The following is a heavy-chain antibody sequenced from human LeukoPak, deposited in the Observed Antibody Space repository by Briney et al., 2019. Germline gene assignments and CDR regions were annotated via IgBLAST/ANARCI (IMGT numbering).Heavy chain of an antibody. J-gene: IGHJ4*02. CDR3: AKSRSPSTPFDY. D-gene: IGHD1-26*01. CDR2: IYTSGST. CDR1: GGSISSYY. Sequence: SETLSLTCTVSGGSISSYYWSWIRQPAGKGLEWIGRIYTSGSTNYNPSLKGRVTMSVDTSKNQFSLKLSSVTAADTAVYYCAKSRSPSTPFDYWGQGTLVTVSS. V-gene: IGHV4-4*07.